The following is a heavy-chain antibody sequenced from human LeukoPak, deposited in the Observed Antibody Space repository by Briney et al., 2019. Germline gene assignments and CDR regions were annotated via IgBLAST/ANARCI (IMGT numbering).Heavy chain of an antibody. D-gene: IGHD3-3*01. V-gene: IGHV1-24*01. J-gene: IGHJ4*02. CDR1: GYTLTELS. CDR2: FDPEDGET. Sequence: ASVKVSCKVSGYTLTELSMHWVRQAPGKGLEWMGGFDPEDGETIYAQKFQGRVTMTEDTSTDTAYMELSSLRSEDTAVYYCATGKPSVLRFLEWLSIWGQGTLVTVSS. CDR3: ATGKPSVLRFLEWLSI.